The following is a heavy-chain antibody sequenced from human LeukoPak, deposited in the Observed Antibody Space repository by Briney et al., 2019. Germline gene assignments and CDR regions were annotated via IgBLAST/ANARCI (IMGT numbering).Heavy chain of an antibody. V-gene: IGHV5-51*01. CDR3: ARGDHSGSQIDAFDI. J-gene: IGHJ3*02. CDR2: IYPGDSGT. D-gene: IGHD1-26*01. CDR1: GYSFTSFW. Sequence: ASVKVSCKASGYSFTSFWIGWVRQMPGKGLEWMGIIYPGDSGTRYSPSFQGQVTISADKSISTAYLQWSSLKASDTAMYYCARGDHSGSQIDAFDIWGQGTMVTVSS.